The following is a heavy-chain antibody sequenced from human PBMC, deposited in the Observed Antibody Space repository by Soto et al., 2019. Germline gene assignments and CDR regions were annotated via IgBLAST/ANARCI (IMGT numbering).Heavy chain of an antibody. CDR3: ARGRIEYSSSSDFDY. CDR1: GGSISSYY. J-gene: IGHJ4*02. V-gene: IGHV4-59*08. CDR2: IYYSGST. D-gene: IGHD6-6*01. Sequence: QVQLQESGPGLVKPSETLSLTCTVSGGSISSYYWSWIRQPPGKGLEWIGYIYYSGSTNYNPSLKSRVTKSVDTSKNQFSLKLSSVTAADTAVYYCARGRIEYSSSSDFDYWGQGTLVTVSS.